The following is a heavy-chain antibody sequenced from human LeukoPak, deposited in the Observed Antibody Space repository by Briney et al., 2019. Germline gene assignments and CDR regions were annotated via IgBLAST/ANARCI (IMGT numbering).Heavy chain of an antibody. CDR1: GGSVSIGTYY. CDR3: ARDNYYEGAFDV. V-gene: IGHV4-61*01. Sequence: PSETLSLTCTVSGGSVSIGTYYWSWIRQPPGKGLEWIGYVYYSGSTNYNPSLKSRVTILLDASKNQFSLTLSSVTAADTAVCYCARDNYYEGAFDVWGQGTMVTVSS. CDR2: VYYSGST. J-gene: IGHJ3*01. D-gene: IGHD3-22*01.